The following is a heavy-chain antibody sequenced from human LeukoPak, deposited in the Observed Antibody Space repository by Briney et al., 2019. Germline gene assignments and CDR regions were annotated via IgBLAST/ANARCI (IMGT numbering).Heavy chain of an antibody. V-gene: IGHV1-3*01. CDR1: GYTFTSYA. CDR3: ARDLRWELPNDAFDI. CDR2: INAGNGNT. Sequence: GASVKVSCKASGYTFTSYAMHWVRQAPGQRLEWMGWINAGNGNTKYSQKFQGRVTITRDTSASTAYMELSSLRSEDTAVYYCARDLRWELPNDAFDIWGQGTMVTVSS. J-gene: IGHJ3*02. D-gene: IGHD1-26*01.